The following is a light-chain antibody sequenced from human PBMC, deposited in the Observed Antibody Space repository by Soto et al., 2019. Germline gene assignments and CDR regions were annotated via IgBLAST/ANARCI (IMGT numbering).Light chain of an antibody. CDR3: QQYYSAPLT. CDR1: QSFSTY. Sequence: DFQMTQSPSSLSASVGDRVTITCRASQSFSTYLAWYQQKPGKVPKLLISGISTLQSGVPDRFSGSGSGTDFTLTISSLQAEDVAVYYCQQYYSAPLTFGGGTKVDIK. J-gene: IGKJ4*01. V-gene: IGKV1-27*01. CDR2: GIS.